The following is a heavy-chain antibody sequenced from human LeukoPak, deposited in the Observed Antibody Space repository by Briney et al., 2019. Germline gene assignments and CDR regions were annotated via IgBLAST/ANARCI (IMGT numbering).Heavy chain of an antibody. CDR3: AREGYNWNDPLDY. J-gene: IGHJ4*02. D-gene: IGHD1-1*01. CDR2: ISSSGTTK. CDR1: GFTFSSYE. Sequence: GGSLRLSCAASGFTFSSYEMNWVRQAPGKGLEWVSYISSSGTTKYYADSVKGRFTISRDNAKNSLYLQMNSLRAEDTAVYYCAREGYNWNDPLDYWGRGTLVTVSS. V-gene: IGHV3-48*03.